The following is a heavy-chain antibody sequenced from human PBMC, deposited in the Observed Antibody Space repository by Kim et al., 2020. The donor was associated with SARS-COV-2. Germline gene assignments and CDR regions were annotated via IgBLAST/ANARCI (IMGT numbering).Heavy chain of an antibody. Sequence: GGSLRLSCTASGFTFGDYAMSWVRQAPGKGLEWVGFIRSKAYGGTTEYAASVKGRFTISRDDSKSIAYLQMNSLKTEGTAVYYCTRDGGRYCSSTSCYTTGDYYYYYMDGWGKGTTVTVSS. J-gene: IGHJ6*03. CDR2: IRSKAYGGTT. D-gene: IGHD2-2*02. CDR3: TRDGGRYCSSTSCYTTGDYYYYYMDG. CDR1: GFTFGDYA. V-gene: IGHV3-49*04.